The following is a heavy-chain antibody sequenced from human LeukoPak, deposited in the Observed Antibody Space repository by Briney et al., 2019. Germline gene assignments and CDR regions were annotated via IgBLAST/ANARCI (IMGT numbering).Heavy chain of an antibody. CDR1: GFTVSSNY. CDR2: IYSGGST. V-gene: IGHV3-53*01. Sequence: GGSLRLSCAASGFTVSSNYMSWVRQAPGKGLEWVSVIYSGGSTYYADSVKGRFTISRDSSKNTLYLHMHSLRAEDTAVYYCARDGTRGYSYGSDYWGQGTLVTVSS. J-gene: IGHJ4*02. CDR3: ARDGTRGYSYGSDY. D-gene: IGHD5-18*01.